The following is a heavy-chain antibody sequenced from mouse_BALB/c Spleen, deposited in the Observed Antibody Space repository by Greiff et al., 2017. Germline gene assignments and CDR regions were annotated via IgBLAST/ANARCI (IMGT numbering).Heavy chain of an antibody. V-gene: IGHV1-87*01. CDR2: IYPGDGDT. J-gene: IGHJ4*01. Sequence: QVQLQQSGAELARPGASVKLSCKASGYTFTSYWMQWVKQRPGQGLEWIGAIYPGDGDTRYTQKFKGKATLTADKSSSTAYMQLSSLASEDSAVYYCARGGNYGKAMDYWGQGTSVTVSS. D-gene: IGHD2-1*01. CDR3: ARGGNYGKAMDY. CDR1: GYTFTSYW.